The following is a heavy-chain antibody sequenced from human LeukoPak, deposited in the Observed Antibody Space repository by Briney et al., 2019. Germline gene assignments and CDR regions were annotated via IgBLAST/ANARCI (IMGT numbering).Heavy chain of an antibody. CDR2: SSSSGSTI. CDR1: GFTLSDYY. Sequence: GGSLRLSCAASGFTLSDYYMSWIRQAPGEGLEWVSYSSSSGSTIYYADSVKGRFAISRDNAKNSLYLQMNSLRAEDTAVYYCARRRDFIDYWGQGTLVTVSS. V-gene: IGHV3-11*01. D-gene: IGHD3/OR15-3a*01. J-gene: IGHJ4*02. CDR3: ARRRDFIDY.